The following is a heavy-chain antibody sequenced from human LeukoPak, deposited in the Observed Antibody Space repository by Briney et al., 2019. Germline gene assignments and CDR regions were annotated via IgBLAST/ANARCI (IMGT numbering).Heavy chain of an antibody. CDR1: GGSLSSFY. CDR3: ARVLGWAGFDY. CDR2: IYSSGST. J-gene: IGHJ4*02. V-gene: IGHV4-4*07. Sequence: PSETLSLTCSVSGGSLSSFYWSWFRQPAGKGLEWIGRIYSSGSTNYNPSLKSRLTMSVDTSKNQFSLRLTSVTAADTAVYYCARVLGWAGFDYWGQGTLVTVSS. D-gene: IGHD6-19*01.